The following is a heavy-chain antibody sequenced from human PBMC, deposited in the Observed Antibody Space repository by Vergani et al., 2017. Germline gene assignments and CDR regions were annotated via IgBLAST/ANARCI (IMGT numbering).Heavy chain of an antibody. CDR1: GGSFSGYY. D-gene: IGHD3-10*01. CDR3: ARVNGSGSYYTLNAFDI. J-gene: IGHJ3*02. Sequence: QVQLQQWGAGLLKPSETLSLTCAVYGGSFSGYYWSWIRQPPGKGLEWIGEINHSGSTNYNPSLKSRVTISVDKSKNQFSLKLSSVTAADTAVYYCARVNGSGSYYTLNAFDIWGQGTMVTVSS. V-gene: IGHV4-34*01. CDR2: INHSGST.